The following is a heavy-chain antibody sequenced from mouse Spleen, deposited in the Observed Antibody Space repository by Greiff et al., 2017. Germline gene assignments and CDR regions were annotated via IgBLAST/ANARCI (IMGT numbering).Heavy chain of an antibody. CDR3: ARSIYYYDGYYAMDY. J-gene: IGHJ4*01. CDR2: IHPNSGST. D-gene: IGHD1-1*01. Sequence: QVQLQQPGAELVKPGASVKLSCKASGYTFTSYWMHWVKQRPGQGLEWIGMIHPNSGSTNYNEKFKSKATLTADKSSSTAYMQLSSLTSEDSAVYYCARSIYYYDGYYAMDYWGQGTSVTVSS. CDR1: GYTFTSYW. V-gene: IGHV1-64*01.